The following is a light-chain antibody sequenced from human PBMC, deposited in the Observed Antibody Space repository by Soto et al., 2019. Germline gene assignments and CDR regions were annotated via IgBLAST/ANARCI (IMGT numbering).Light chain of an antibody. V-gene: IGKV1-33*01. CDR2: DAS. CDR3: QQYDSLLA. J-gene: IGKJ4*01. CDR1: QDIGKY. Sequence: DIKMTQYPSSLSASLGDRVTITCQASQDIGKYLNWYQQKPGKAPKLLIYDASNLKTGVPSRFSGSGSGADFYFTISSLQPEDFAKYYCQQYDSLLAFGGGTKVESK.